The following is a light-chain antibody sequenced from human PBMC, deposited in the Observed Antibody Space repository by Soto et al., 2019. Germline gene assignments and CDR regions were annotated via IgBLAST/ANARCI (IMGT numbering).Light chain of an antibody. CDR1: QTVSSN. CDR3: HQRQSWPRT. J-gene: IGKJ1*01. CDR2: QTS. Sequence: EMVLTQSPDTMSVSPGERATLSCRASQTVSSNFLAWYQHRPGQAPRLLIYQTSIRAAGIPARFSASGSGTDFTLTISDVQPEDFALYYCHQRQSWPRTFGQGTKVDIK. V-gene: IGKV3-11*01.